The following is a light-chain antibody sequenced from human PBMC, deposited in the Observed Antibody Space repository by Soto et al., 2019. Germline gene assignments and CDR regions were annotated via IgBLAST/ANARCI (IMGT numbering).Light chain of an antibody. CDR3: QHSYSTPPP. CDR2: AAS. CDR1: QNIINF. V-gene: IGKV1-39*01. Sequence: DIQMTQSPSSLSASIGDRVTITCRASQNIINFLNWYQQRPGKAPKLLIYAASSLHSGVPSRFSGSGSGTDFTLTISSLQPFYFTTYSSQHSYSTPPPFGLVT. J-gene: IGKJ1*01.